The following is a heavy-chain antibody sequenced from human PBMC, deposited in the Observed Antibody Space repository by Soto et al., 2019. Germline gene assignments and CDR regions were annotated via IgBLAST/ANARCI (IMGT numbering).Heavy chain of an antibody. CDR2: FDPEDGET. D-gene: IGHD2-21*01. CDR1: GYTLTELS. V-gene: IGHV1-24*01. J-gene: IGHJ4*02. Sequence: ASVKVSCKVSGYTLTELSMHWVRQAPGKGLEWMGGFDPEDGETIYAQKFQGRVTMTEDTSTDTAYMELSSLRSEDTAVYYCATVRRWREGHIVVVGGGFDYWGQGTLVTVSS. CDR3: ATVRRWREGHIVVVGGGFDY.